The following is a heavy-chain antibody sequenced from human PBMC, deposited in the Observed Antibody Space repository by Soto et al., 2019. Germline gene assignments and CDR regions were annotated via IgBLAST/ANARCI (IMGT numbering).Heavy chain of an antibody. D-gene: IGHD3-22*01. Sequence: QVQLVESGGGLVKPGGSLRLSCAASGFTFSDSYMSWIRQAPGKGLEWVSHISSSGSTIYYADSVKGRFTISRDNAKNSLYRQMNSLRAEDTAVYYCARRKAWTGEWLSLYAPGMDVWGQGATVTVSS. CDR2: ISSSGSTI. J-gene: IGHJ6*02. CDR1: GFTFSDSY. CDR3: ARRKAWTGEWLSLYAPGMDV. V-gene: IGHV3-11*01.